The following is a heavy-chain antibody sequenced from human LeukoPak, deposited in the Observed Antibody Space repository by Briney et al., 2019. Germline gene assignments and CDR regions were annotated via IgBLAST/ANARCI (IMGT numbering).Heavy chain of an antibody. Sequence: SETLSLTCTVSGGSISSYHWSWIRQPAGKGLEWIGRFYTSGTSNYNPSLKSRVTMSGDTSKNQFSLELSPVTAADTAVYYCARGSGTSQFGYWGQGTLVTVSS. CDR3: ARGSGTSQFGY. D-gene: IGHD1-26*01. CDR1: GGSISSYH. J-gene: IGHJ4*02. CDR2: FYTSGTS. V-gene: IGHV4-4*07.